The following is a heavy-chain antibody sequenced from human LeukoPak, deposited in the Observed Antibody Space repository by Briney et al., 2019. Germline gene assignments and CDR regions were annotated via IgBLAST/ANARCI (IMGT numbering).Heavy chain of an antibody. CDR2: ISSSGSTV. CDR1: GVTFSTYS. J-gene: IGHJ6*02. D-gene: IGHD1-14*01. Sequence: GGSLRLSCAASGVTFSTYSMNWVRQAPAKGLEWVSYISSSGSTVSYADSVKGRFTISRDNAKSSLFLQMSSLSDDDTAVYYCASRGPPTTGYYYYGMDVWGQGTTVTVSS. CDR3: ASRGPPTTGYYYYGMDV. V-gene: IGHV3-48*02.